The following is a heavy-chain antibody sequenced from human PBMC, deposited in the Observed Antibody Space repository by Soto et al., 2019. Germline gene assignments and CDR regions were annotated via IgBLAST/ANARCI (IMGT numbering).Heavy chain of an antibody. CDR1: GFTFSSYA. CDR2: LSYDGRYK. J-gene: IGHJ6*03. D-gene: IGHD1-7*01. V-gene: IGHV3-30*04. Sequence: GGSLRLSCAASGFTFSSYAMHWVRPASGRVVGWVAVLSYDGRYKYYADSVKGRFTISRDNSKNTLYLQLNSLTAEDTAVYYCAGTTSLQWYYMDVWDKGTTVTVSS. CDR3: AGTTSLQWYYMDV.